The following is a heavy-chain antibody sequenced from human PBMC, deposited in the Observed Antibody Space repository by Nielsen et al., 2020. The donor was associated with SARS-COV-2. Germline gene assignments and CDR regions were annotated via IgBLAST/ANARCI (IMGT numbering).Heavy chain of an antibody. J-gene: IGHJ4*02. CDR1: GFTFSTYG. CDR2: ISYDGSNK. Sequence: GGSLRLSCAASGFTFSTYGMHWVRQAPGKGLEWVAAISYDGSNKYYVDSVKGRFTISRDNSKNTLYLQMSSLREEDTAVYYCAKDWTAIVVVPSGGVDYLGQGTLVTVAS. V-gene: IGHV3-30*18. D-gene: IGHD2-15*01. CDR3: AKDWTAIVVVPSGGVDY.